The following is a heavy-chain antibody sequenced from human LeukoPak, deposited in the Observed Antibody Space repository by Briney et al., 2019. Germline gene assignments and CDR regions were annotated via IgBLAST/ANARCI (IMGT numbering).Heavy chain of an antibody. V-gene: IGHV3-53*01. Sequence: GGSLRLSCAASGFTVSSNYISWVRQAPGKGLEWVSIIYSGGSTYYADSVKGRFTISRDNSKNTVYLRMNSLRAEDTAVYYCGRTTAGSGNWFDPWGQGTLVTVSP. CDR3: GRTTAGSGNWFDP. CDR2: IYSGGST. CDR1: GFTVSSNY. D-gene: IGHD6-13*01. J-gene: IGHJ5*02.